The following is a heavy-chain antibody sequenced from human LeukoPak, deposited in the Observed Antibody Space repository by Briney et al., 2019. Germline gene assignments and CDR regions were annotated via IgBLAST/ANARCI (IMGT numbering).Heavy chain of an antibody. CDR2: INHSGST. Sequence: SETLSLTCAVYGGSFSGYYWSWIRQPPGKGLEWIGEINHSGSTNYNPSLKSRVTISVDKSKNQFSLKLSSVTAADTAVYYCARVGGGWYSSENPTDYRGQGTLVTVSS. CDR1: GGSFSGYY. D-gene: IGHD6-19*01. V-gene: IGHV4-34*01. CDR3: ARVGGGWYSSENPTDY. J-gene: IGHJ4*02.